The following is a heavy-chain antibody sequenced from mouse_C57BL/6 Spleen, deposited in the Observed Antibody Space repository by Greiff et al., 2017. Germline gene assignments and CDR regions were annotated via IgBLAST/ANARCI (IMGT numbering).Heavy chain of an antibody. V-gene: IGHV1-4*01. CDR1: GYTFTSYT. J-gene: IGHJ4*01. CDR3: ARNDPIYAMDY. CDR2: INPSSGYT. D-gene: IGHD2-12*01. Sequence: VQVVESGAELARPGASVKMSCKASGYTFTSYTMHWVKQRPGQGLEWIGYINPSSGYTKYNQKFKDKATLTADKSSSTAYMQLSSLTSEDSAVYYCARNDPIYAMDYWGQGTSVTVSS.